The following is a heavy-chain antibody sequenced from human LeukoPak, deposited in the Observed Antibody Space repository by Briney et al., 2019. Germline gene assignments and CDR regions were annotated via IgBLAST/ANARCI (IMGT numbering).Heavy chain of an antibody. CDR1: GFTFSSYW. J-gene: IGHJ4*02. D-gene: IGHD3-22*01. CDR2: ISSSSSYI. Sequence: GGSLRLSCAASGFTFSSYWMNWVRQAPGKGLEWVSSISSSSSYIYYADSLKGRFTISRDNAKNSLYLQMNSLRAEDTAVYYCARDLRSSGYYAFDYWGQGTLVTVSS. V-gene: IGHV3-21*01. CDR3: ARDLRSSGYYAFDY.